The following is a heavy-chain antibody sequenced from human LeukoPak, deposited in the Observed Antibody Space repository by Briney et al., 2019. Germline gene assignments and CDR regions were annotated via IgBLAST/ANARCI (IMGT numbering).Heavy chain of an antibody. J-gene: IGHJ4*02. CDR3: ASYCSAGSCRVSDGY. CDR1: GFSISGNH. CDR2: IYSDSTT. D-gene: IGHD2-15*01. Sequence: GRSLRLSCAASGFSISGNHMSWVRQAAGKGLEWDSGIYSDSTTYYADSVKGRFTISRDNSKNTLYLQMKSLRAEDTAVYYCASYCSAGSCRVSDGYWGQGTLVTVSS. V-gene: IGHV3-53*01.